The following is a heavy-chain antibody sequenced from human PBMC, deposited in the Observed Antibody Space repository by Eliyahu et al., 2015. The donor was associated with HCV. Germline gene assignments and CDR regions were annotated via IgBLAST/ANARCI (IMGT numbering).Heavy chain of an antibody. CDR3: ARDRKVDIVATIWGTVTESFDY. CDR2: INVANDNT. CDR1: GYTFTNYG. Sequence: QVQLVQSGAEVKXPGASVKVSCKAXGYTFTNYGVHWVRQAPGQRLEWMGWINVANDNTKYSQKFQGRVTIMRDTSASTVYMELSSLRSEDTAVYYCARDRKVDIVATIWGTVTESFDYWGQGTLVTVSS. J-gene: IGHJ4*02. D-gene: IGHD5-12*01. V-gene: IGHV1-3*01.